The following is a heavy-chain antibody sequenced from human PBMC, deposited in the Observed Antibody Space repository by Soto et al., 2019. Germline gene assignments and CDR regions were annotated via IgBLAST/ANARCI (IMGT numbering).Heavy chain of an antibody. CDR3: AKGRTPGLRYFDWLLSPAFDY. D-gene: IGHD3-9*01. CDR1: GFTFSSYG. V-gene: IGHV3-30*18. J-gene: IGHJ4*02. CDR2: ISYDGSNK. Sequence: GGSLRLSCAASGFTFSSYGMHWVRQAPGKGLEWVAVISYDGSNKYYADSVKGRFTISRDNSKNTLYLQMNSLRAEDTAVYYCAKGRTPGLRYFDWLLSPAFDYWGQGTLVTVSS.